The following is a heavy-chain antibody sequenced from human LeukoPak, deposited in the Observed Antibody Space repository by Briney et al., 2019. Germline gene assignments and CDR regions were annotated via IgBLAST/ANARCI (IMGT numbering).Heavy chain of an antibody. CDR1: GFIFSNYG. CDR3: AKGSRSTVVSNLDY. D-gene: IGHD4-23*01. Sequence: PGGSLRLSCAASGFIFSNYGMHWVRQAPGKGLEWVAIISFDGSKKHYADSVKGRFTISRDNSKNTLYLQMNSLRAEDTAVYYCAKGSRSTVVSNLDYWGQGTLVTVSS. J-gene: IGHJ4*02. V-gene: IGHV3-30*18. CDR2: ISFDGSKK.